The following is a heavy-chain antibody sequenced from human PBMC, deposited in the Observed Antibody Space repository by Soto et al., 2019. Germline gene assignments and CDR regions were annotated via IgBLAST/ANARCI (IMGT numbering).Heavy chain of an antibody. J-gene: IGHJ6*02. CDR2: IYYSGST. V-gene: IGHV4-61*01. Sequence: SATLSLNCTVSGGSVSSGSYYWSWIRQPPGKGLEWIGYIYYSGSTNYNPSLKSRVTISVDTSKNQFSLKLSSVTAADTAVYYCAREGVVVAAPLNYYYYYGMDVWGQGTTVTVSS. CDR3: AREGVVVAAPLNYYYYYGMDV. D-gene: IGHD2-15*01. CDR1: GGSVSSGSYY.